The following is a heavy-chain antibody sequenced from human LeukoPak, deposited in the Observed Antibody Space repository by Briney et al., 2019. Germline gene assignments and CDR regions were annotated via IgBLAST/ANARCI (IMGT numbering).Heavy chain of an antibody. CDR2: NKSDGSST. D-gene: IGHD6-13*01. J-gene: IGHJ4*02. CDR3: ARGGDSSNWYPGYFDY. CDR1: GFTFSTYA. V-gene: IGHV3-74*01. Sequence: GGSLRLSCVASGFTFSTYAMSWVRQAPGKGPVCVSRNKSDGSSTRFADSVQGRFTISRDNGKNTLYLQMNSLRAEDTAVYYCARGGDSSNWYPGYFDYWGQGALVTVSS.